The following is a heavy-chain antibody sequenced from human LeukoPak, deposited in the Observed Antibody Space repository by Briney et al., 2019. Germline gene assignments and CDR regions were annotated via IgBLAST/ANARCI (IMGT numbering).Heavy chain of an antibody. CDR1: GGSISSSSYY. J-gene: IGHJ4*02. V-gene: IGHV4-39*01. CDR2: ISYSGTT. D-gene: IGHD5-24*01. CDR3: ARRRDGAAHFDY. Sequence: PSETLSLTCTVSGGSISSSSYYWGWIRQPPGKGLEWIGSISYSGTTYYNPSLKSRLTISVDTSKNQFSLMLSSVTAADTAVYYCARRRDGAAHFDYWGQGTLVTVSS.